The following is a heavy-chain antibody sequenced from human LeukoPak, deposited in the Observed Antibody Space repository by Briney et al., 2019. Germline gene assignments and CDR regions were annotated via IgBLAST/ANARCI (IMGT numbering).Heavy chain of an antibody. CDR1: GGTCSSYA. Sequence: ASVEVYCKASGGTCSSYAISWVRQAPGQGLEWMGGIIPIFGTANYAQKFQGRVTITADESTSTAYMELSSLRSEDTAVYYCARARTVTTTWFDPWGQGTLVTVSS. J-gene: IGHJ5*02. V-gene: IGHV1-69*13. D-gene: IGHD4-11*01. CDR3: ARARTVTTTWFDP. CDR2: IIPIFGTA.